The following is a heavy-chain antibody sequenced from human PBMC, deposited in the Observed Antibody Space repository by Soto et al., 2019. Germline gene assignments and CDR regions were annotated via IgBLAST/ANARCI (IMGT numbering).Heavy chain of an antibody. D-gene: IGHD3-3*01. CDR1: GGSISSSNW. CDR3: AREKRWSCYLPPYNWFDP. CDR2: IYHSGST. Sequence: PSETLSLTCAVSGGSISSSNWWSWVRQPPGKGLEWIGEIYHSGSTNYNPSLKSRVTISVDKSKNQFSLKLSSVTAADTAVYYCAREKRWSCYLPPYNWFDPWGKGTLVTVSS. V-gene: IGHV4-4*02. J-gene: IGHJ5*02.